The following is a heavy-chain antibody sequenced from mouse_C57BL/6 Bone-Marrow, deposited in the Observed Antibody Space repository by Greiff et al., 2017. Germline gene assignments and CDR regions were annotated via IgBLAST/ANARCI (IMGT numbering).Heavy chain of an antibody. D-gene: IGHD2-4*01. CDR1: GYTFTSYT. CDR3: ARGSMITRYFDY. J-gene: IGHJ2*01. CDR2: INPSSGYT. Sequence: VQLQQSGAELARPGASVKMSCKASGYTFTSYTMHWVKQRPGQGLEWIGYINPSSGYTKYNHKFKDKATLTADKSSSTAYMQLSSLTSEDSAVYYCARGSMITRYFDYWGQGTTLTVSS. V-gene: IGHV1-4*01.